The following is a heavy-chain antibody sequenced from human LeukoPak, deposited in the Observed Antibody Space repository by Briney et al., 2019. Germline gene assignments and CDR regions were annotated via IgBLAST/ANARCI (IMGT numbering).Heavy chain of an antibody. D-gene: IGHD3-10*01. CDR3: TRIYGSGTSFGYLDV. CDR1: GGSISYYY. Sequence: PSETLSLTCTVSGGSISYYYWSWIRQSPGKGLEWIGYIYYSGTTNYNPSLKGRVTISVDTSKNQFSLQLRSVTAADTAVYYCTRIYGSGTSFGYLDVWGKGTTVTVSS. J-gene: IGHJ6*03. V-gene: IGHV4-59*01. CDR2: IYYSGTT.